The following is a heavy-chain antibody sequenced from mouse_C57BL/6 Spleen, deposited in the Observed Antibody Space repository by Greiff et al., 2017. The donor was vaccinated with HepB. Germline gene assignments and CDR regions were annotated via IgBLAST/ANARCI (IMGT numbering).Heavy chain of an antibody. V-gene: IGHV1-69*01. CDR1: GYTFTSYW. CDR2: IDPSDSYT. J-gene: IGHJ4*01. CDR3: ARREDAMDY. Sequence: QVQLQQSGAELVMPGASVKLSCKASGYTFTSYWMHWVKQRPGQGLEWIGEIDPSDSYTNYNQKFKGKSTLTVDKSSSTAYMQLSSLTSEDSAVYYCARREDAMDYWGQGTSVTVSS.